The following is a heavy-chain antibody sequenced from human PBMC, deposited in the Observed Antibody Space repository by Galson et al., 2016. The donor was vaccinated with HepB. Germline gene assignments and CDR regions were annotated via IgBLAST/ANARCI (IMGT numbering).Heavy chain of an antibody. J-gene: IGHJ3*02. CDR2: ISNDGRSR. CDR3: LKSGYCGITDCFHAFDI. D-gene: IGHD2-2*01. Sequence: SLRLSCAASGFTFSSYSMHWVRQAPGKGLEYISTISNDGRSRYFVDSVRGRFTISRDNSKNTVYLQMSSLRPEDSATYYCLKSGYCGITDCFHAFDIWGQGTMSPSLQ. CDR1: GFTFSSYS. V-gene: IGHV3-64D*08.